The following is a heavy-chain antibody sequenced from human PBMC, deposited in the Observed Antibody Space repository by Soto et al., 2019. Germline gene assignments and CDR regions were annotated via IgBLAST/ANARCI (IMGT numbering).Heavy chain of an antibody. D-gene: IGHD3-16*01. CDR2: ISYDGQTQ. CDR3: VKNKVFEGEYYAPSEFFF. J-gene: IGHJ4*02. V-gene: IGHV3-30*18. CDR1: QSTFPSSG. Sequence: SLRPSCATSQSTFPSSGMHWVRQAPGKXLQWVAHISYDGQTQNLANTVKGRFTVTTDNSKNTLYLQMSSLRFEDTAVYYCVKNKVFEGEYYAPSEFFFWGQGTLVTVSS.